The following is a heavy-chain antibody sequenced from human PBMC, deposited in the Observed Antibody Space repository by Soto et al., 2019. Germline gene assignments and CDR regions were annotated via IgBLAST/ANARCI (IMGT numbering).Heavy chain of an antibody. Sequence: ASVKVSCKASGYTFTSYGISWVRQAPGQGLEWMGWISAYNGNTNYAQKLQGRVTMTTDTSTSTAYMELRSLRSDDTAVYYCARGRFLEWFPDYYYYGMGVWGQGTTVTVSS. J-gene: IGHJ6*02. CDR1: GYTFTSYG. CDR2: ISAYNGNT. D-gene: IGHD3-3*01. V-gene: IGHV1-18*01. CDR3: ARGRFLEWFPDYYYYGMGV.